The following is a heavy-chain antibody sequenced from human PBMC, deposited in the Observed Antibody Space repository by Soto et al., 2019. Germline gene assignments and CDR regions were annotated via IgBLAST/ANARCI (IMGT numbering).Heavy chain of an antibody. CDR3: ASGFAVAGWFAP. CDR2: IIPIFGTA. J-gene: IGHJ5*02. CDR1: VGTFSSYA. D-gene: IGHD6-19*01. Sequence: QVQLVQSGAEVKKPGSSVKVSCKASVGTFSSYAISWVRQAPGQGLEWMGGIIPIFGTANYAQKFQGRVTFTADISTSTAYMEVRSLRSEDPAVYYCASGFAVAGWFAPWGQGTLDTVSS. V-gene: IGHV1-69*14.